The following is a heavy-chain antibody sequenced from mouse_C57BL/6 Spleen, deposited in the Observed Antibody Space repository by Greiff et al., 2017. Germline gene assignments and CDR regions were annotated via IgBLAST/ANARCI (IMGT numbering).Heavy chain of an antibody. J-gene: IGHJ1*03. CDR2: ISDGGSYT. Sequence: DVHLVESGGGLVKPGGSLKLSCAASGFTFSSYAMSWVRQTPEKRLEWVATISDGGSYTYYPDNVKGRFTISRDNAKNNLYLQMSHLKSEDTAMYYCARDRRRDGYDFDVWGTGTTVTVSS. D-gene: IGHD2-2*01. V-gene: IGHV5-4*01. CDR1: GFTFSSYA. CDR3: ARDRRRDGYDFDV.